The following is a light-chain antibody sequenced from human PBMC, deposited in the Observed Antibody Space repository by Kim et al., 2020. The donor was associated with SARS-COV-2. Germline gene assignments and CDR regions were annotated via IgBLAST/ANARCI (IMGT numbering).Light chain of an antibody. J-gene: IGLJ2*01. Sequence: SVSPGRTASITYSGDKLGDKYACWYQQKPGQSPVLVIYQDNRRPSGIPERFSGSNSGNTATLTISETQAMDEADYYCQAWDSSTGVFGGGTQLTVL. CDR3: QAWDSSTGV. CDR2: QDN. V-gene: IGLV3-1*01. CDR1: KLGDKY.